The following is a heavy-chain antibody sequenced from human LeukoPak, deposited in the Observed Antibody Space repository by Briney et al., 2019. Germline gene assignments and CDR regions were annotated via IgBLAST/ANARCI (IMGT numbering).Heavy chain of an antibody. CDR2: ISSSSSDR. D-gene: IGHD3-3*01. J-gene: IGHJ4*02. CDR1: GFTFRTHT. V-gene: IGHV3-21*01. Sequence: GGSLRLSCAASGFTFRTHTMNWVRQAPGKELEWVSCISSSSSDRYYADSVKGRFTISRDNAKNSLYLHMSSLRAEDTAVYYCARVPGGLEWADFDYWGQGTLVTVSS. CDR3: ARVPGGLEWADFDY.